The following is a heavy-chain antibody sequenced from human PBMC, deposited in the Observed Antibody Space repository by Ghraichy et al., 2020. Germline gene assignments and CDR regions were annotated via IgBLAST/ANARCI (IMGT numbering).Heavy chain of an antibody. J-gene: IGHJ3*02. CDR1: GFTISNYA. Sequence: GGYLRLSCVASGFTISNYAMSWVRQAPGKGLEWASTISGSGSSTYYADSVKGRFTISRDNSKNTLYLQMNSLRAEDTAVYYCAKDRAQVTIFGVVTYDAFDIWGQGTMVIVSS. V-gene: IGHV3-23*01. CDR2: ISGSGSST. CDR3: AKDRAQVTIFGVVTYDAFDI. D-gene: IGHD3-3*01.